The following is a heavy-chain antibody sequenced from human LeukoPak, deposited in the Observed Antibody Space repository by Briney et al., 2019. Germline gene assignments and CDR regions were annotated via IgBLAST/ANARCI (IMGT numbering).Heavy chain of an antibody. CDR1: GGSISSYY. CDR3: ARENSGYDFD. Sequence: SETLSLTCTVYGGSISSYYLSWIRQPAGKGLEWIGRIYTSGSTNYNPSLKSRVPMSVDTSKNQISLKLSSVTAADTAVYYCARENSGYDFDSGQGTLVTVSS. D-gene: IGHD5-12*01. V-gene: IGHV4-4*07. J-gene: IGHJ4*02. CDR2: IYTSGST.